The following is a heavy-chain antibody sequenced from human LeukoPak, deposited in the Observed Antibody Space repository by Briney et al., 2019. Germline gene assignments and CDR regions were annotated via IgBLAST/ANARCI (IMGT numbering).Heavy chain of an antibody. CDR2: INPNSGGT. CDR3: ARAGVESSSWYLSDAFDI. D-gene: IGHD6-13*01. J-gene: IGHJ3*02. V-gene: IGHV1-2*02. Sequence: AASVKVSCKASGYTFTGYYMHWVRQAPGQGLEWMGWINPNSGGTNYAQKFQGRVTMTRDTSISTAHMELSRLRSDDTAVYYCARAGVESSSWYLSDAFDIWGQGTMVTVSS. CDR1: GYTFTGYY.